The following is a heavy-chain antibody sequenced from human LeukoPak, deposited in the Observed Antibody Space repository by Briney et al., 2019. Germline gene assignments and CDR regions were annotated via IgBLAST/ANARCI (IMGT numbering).Heavy chain of an antibody. D-gene: IGHD1-26*01. V-gene: IGHV1-8*01. Sequence: ASVKVSCKASGYTFTSYDINWVRQATGQGLEWMGWMNPNSGNTGYAQKFQGRVTMTRNTSISTAYMELSSLRSEDTAVYYCARGSRIAGGAAVGYWGQGTLVTVSS. CDR3: ARGSRIAGGAAVGY. J-gene: IGHJ4*02. CDR2: MNPNSGNT. CDR1: GYTFTSYD.